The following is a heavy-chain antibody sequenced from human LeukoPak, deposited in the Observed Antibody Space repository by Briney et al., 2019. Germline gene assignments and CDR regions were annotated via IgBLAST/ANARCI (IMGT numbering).Heavy chain of an antibody. J-gene: IGHJ4*02. D-gene: IGHD3-16*01. Sequence: PGGSLRLSYAASGFTFSNAWMSWVRQAPGKGLEWVGRIKSKTFGGTTDYAAPVKGRFTISRDDSKNTLYLHMNTLKTEDTAIYYCTTLGAFDYWGQGTLVTVSS. V-gene: IGHV3-15*01. CDR2: IKSKTFGGTT. CDR3: TTLGAFDY. CDR1: GFTFSNAW.